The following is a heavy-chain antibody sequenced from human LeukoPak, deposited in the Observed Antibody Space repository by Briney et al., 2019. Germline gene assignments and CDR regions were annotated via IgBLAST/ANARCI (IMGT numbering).Heavy chain of an antibody. CDR2: IYYSGST. V-gene: IGHV4-39*02. Sequence: SETLSLTCTVSGGSISSSSYYWGWIRQPPGKGLEWIGSIYYSGSTYYNPSLKSRVTISVDTSKNQFSLKLSSVTAADTAVYYCAREQDSSSSAFDTWGQGTMVTVSS. CDR3: AREQDSSSSAFDT. D-gene: IGHD6-6*01. CDR1: GGSISSSSYY. J-gene: IGHJ3*02.